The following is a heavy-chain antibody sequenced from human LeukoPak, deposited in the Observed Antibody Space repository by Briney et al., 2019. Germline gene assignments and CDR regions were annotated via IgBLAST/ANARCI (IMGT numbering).Heavy chain of an antibody. D-gene: IGHD3-16*02. Sequence: GGSLRLSCAASGFTFSNARMSWVRQAPGKGLEWVGRIKSKTDGGTTDYAAPVKGRFTISRDDSKNTLYLQMNSLKAEDTAVYYCTTGDDYIWGSYPDYWGQGTLVTVSS. V-gene: IGHV3-15*01. CDR1: GFTFSNAR. J-gene: IGHJ4*02. CDR2: IKSKTDGGTT. CDR3: TTGDDYIWGSYPDY.